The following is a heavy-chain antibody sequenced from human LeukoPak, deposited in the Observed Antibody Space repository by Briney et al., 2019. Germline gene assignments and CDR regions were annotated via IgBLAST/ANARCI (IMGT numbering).Heavy chain of an antibody. D-gene: IGHD6-19*01. J-gene: IGHJ5*02. V-gene: IGHV1-2*02. CDR3: ARDCEWLVQAWFDP. CDR2: INPNSGGT. Sequence: ASVKVSCKASGYTFTGYYMHWVRQAPGQGLEWMGWINPNSGGTNYAQKFQGRVTMTRDTSISTAYMELSRLRSDDTAVYYYARDCEWLVQAWFDPWGQGTLVTVSS. CDR1: GYTFTGYY.